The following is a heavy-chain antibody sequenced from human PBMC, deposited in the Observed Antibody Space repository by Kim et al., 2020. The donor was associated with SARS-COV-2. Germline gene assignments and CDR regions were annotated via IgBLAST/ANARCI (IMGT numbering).Heavy chain of an antibody. Sequence: ASVKVSCKASGYTITTYTMTWVRQAPGQGLEWMGWISAYSLKTNYAQKFQDRVTMTTDTSTRTTYMELRSLRYDDTAVYYCARERGLYGMDVWGQGTTVTVSS. V-gene: IGHV1-18*04. CDR2: ISAYSLKT. CDR1: GYTITTYT. J-gene: IGHJ6*02. CDR3: ARERGLYGMDV.